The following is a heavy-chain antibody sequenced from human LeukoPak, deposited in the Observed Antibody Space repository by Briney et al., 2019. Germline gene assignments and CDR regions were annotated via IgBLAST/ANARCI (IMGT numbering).Heavy chain of an antibody. CDR2: INHSGST. J-gene: IGHJ6*03. CDR3: ARGSRGSGSYYNVRYYYYMDV. D-gene: IGHD3-10*01. Sequence: SETLSLTCAVYGGPFSGYYWSWIRQPPGKGLEWIGEINHSGSTNYNPSLKSRVTISVDTSKNQFSLKLSSVTAADTAVYYCARGSRGSGSYYNVRYYYYMDVWGKGTTVTVSS. V-gene: IGHV4-34*01. CDR1: GGPFSGYY.